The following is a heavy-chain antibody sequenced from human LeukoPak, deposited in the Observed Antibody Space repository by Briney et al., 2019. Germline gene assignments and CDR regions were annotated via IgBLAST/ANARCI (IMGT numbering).Heavy chain of an antibody. CDR2: ISGSGGST. D-gene: IGHD4-23*01. CDR3: ARDHVLYGGNSGG. V-gene: IGHV3-23*01. J-gene: IGHJ4*02. Sequence: PGGSLRLSCAASGFTFSSYAMSWVRQAPGKGLEWVSAISGSGGSTYYADSVKGRFTISRDNSKNTLYLQMNSLRAEDTAVYYCARDHVLYGGNSGGWGQGTLVTVSS. CDR1: GFTFSSYA.